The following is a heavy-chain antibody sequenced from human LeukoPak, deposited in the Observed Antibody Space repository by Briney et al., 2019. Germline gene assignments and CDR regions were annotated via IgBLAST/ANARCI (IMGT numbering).Heavy chain of an antibody. CDR1: GYTFTTYW. CDR2: IYPGGSNT. J-gene: IGHJ4*02. V-gene: IGHV5-51*01. D-gene: IGHD5-24*01. Sequence: GASVKVSCEASGYTFTTYWIGWVRQMPGKGLEWMGSIYPGGSNTRYSPSFQGQVTISVDNSITTAYLQWSSLKASDTAMYYCARRRLAANPFYFDYWGQGVLVTVSS. CDR3: ARRRLAANPFYFDY.